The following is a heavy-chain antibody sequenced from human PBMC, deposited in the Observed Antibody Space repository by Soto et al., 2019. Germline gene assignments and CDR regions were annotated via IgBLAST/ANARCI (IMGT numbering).Heavy chain of an antibody. CDR2: IVPMFGTS. J-gene: IGHJ4*02. V-gene: IGHV1-69*06. D-gene: IGHD3-3*01. CDR3: NRGSEYAFWSGYL. Sequence: QERLVQSGAEVRKPGSSVKVSCKFTGGTSTRYAINWVRQAPGQGLEWMGGIVPMFGTSKYAQKFQGRVTITADTSTNIAYVELRSLRSEDTAVYYCNRGSEYAFWSGYLWGQGTLVSVSS. CDR1: GGTSTRYA.